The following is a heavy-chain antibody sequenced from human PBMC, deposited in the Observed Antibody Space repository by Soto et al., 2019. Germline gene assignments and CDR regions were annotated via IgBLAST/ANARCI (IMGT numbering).Heavy chain of an antibody. V-gene: IGHV4-59*01. CDR1: GGSISSYY. Sequence: SETLSLTCTVSGGSISSYYWSWIRQPPGKGLEWIGYIYYSGSTNYNPSLKSRVTISVDTSKNQFSLKLSSVTAADTAVYYCARSPQLSQADSTPEYFDYWGQGTLVTVSS. J-gene: IGHJ4*02. CDR2: IYYSGST. CDR3: ARSPQLSQADSTPEYFDY. D-gene: IGHD2-2*01.